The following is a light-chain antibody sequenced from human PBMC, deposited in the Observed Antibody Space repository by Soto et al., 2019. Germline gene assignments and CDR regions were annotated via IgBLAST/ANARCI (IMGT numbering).Light chain of an antibody. J-gene: IGKJ1*01. CDR1: QSVSNNY. Sequence: EVVLTQSPGTLSLSQGERPTLSCTASQSVSNNYLAWYQQTPGKAPRLLISGASNRATGIPDRFSGGGSGADFPITIRRLEPEDFAVYYCQQYGSSGTFGQGTKVDIK. CDR3: QQYGSSGT. V-gene: IGKV3-20*01. CDR2: GAS.